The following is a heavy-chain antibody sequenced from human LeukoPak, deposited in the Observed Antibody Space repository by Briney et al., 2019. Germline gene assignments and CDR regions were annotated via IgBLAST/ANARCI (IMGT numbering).Heavy chain of an antibody. D-gene: IGHD3-16*01. CDR3: ARGSMITFGGAVDY. CDR1: GGSISSYY. CDR2: IYYSGST. Sequence: SETLSLTCTVSGGSISSYYWSWIRQPPGKGLEWIGYIYYSGSTNYNPSLKSRVTISVDTSKNQFSLKLSSVTAADTAVYYCARGSMITFGGAVDYWGQGTLVTVSS. V-gene: IGHV4-59*01. J-gene: IGHJ4*02.